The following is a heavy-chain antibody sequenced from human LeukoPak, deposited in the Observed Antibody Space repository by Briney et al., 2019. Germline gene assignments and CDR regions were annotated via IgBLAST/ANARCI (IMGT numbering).Heavy chain of an antibody. Sequence: SETLSLTCTVSGGSISSSSYFWGWIRQPPGKGLGWIGSIYYSGSTYYNPSLTRRVTISVDTSTNQFSLKLSSVAAADTAVYYCARQPSDRITGTTGGQFDYWGQGTLVTVSS. CDR3: ARQPSDRITGTTGGQFDY. CDR1: GGSISSSSYF. V-gene: IGHV4-39*01. D-gene: IGHD1-20*01. J-gene: IGHJ4*02. CDR2: IYYSGST.